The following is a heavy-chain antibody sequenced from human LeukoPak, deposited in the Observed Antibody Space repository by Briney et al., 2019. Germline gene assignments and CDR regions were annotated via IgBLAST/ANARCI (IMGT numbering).Heavy chain of an antibody. D-gene: IGHD2-2*02. J-gene: IGHJ6*02. CDR2: ISSSSSTI. CDR1: GFTFSSYS. Sequence: AGGSLRLSCAASGFTFSSYSMNWVRQAPGKGLEWVSYISSSSSTIYYADSVKGRFTISRDNAKNSLYLQMNSLRAEDTAVYYCARDRYCSSTSCYNPVYYYGMDVWGQGTTVTVSS. V-gene: IGHV3-48*01. CDR3: ARDRYCSSTSCYNPVYYYGMDV.